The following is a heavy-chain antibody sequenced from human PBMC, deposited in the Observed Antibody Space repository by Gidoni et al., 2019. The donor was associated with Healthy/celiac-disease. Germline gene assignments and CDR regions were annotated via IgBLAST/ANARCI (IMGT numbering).Heavy chain of an antibody. Sequence: QVQLVESGGGVAQPGRSLRLPCAASCFFFSSYGMHGVPQAPGKGLEWVAVKSYDGSNKYYADSVKGRFTISRDNSKNTLYLQMNSLRAEDTAVYYCAKEHYDSSGYYHFDYWGQGTLVTVSS. D-gene: IGHD3-22*01. V-gene: IGHV3-30*18. J-gene: IGHJ4*02. CDR3: AKEHYDSSGYYHFDY. CDR1: CFFFSSYG. CDR2: KSYDGSNK.